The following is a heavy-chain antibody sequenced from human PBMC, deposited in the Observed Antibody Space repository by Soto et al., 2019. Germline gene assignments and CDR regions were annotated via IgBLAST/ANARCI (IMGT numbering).Heavy chain of an antibody. CDR3: ARHPTFHGWPFFDY. J-gene: IGHJ4*02. V-gene: IGHV4-39*01. Sequence: KPSETLSLTCTVSGGSISSGGYYWSWIRQHPGKGLECIGYIYYSGSTYYNPSLKSRVTISVDTSKNQFSLKLRSVTAADTAVYYCARHPTFHGWPFFDYWGQGTLVTVSS. CDR2: IYYSGST. D-gene: IGHD2-15*01. CDR1: GGSISSGGYY.